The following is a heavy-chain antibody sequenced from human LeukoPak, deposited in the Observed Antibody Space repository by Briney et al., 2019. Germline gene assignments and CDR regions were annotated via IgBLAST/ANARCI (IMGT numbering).Heavy chain of an antibody. CDR3: ARAVDDSSSYCRYDY. CDR1: GGSMSSSY. D-gene: IGHD3-22*01. J-gene: IGHJ4*02. Sequence: SETRSLTGTVSGGSMSSSYWGWIGQPPGRGLEWIGSFFYIGWTNYNPSLKRRVAISVDTSKNQCSLKLSSVTAADTAVYYCARAVDDSSSYCRYDYWGQGTLVTVSS. V-gene: IGHV4-59*01. CDR2: FFYIGWT.